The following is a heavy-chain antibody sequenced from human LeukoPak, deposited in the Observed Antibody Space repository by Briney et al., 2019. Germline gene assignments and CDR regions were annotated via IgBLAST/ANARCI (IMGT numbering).Heavy chain of an antibody. J-gene: IGHJ4*02. CDR2: INAGNGNT. CDR1: GYTFTGYT. CDR3: ARGIAVAGNYFDY. Sequence: GASVKVSCKASGYTFTGYTMHWVRQAPGQRLEWMGWINAGNGNTKYSQKFQGRVTITRDTSASTAYMELSSLRSEDTAVYYCARGIAVAGNYFDYWGQGTLVTVSS. V-gene: IGHV1-3*01. D-gene: IGHD6-19*01.